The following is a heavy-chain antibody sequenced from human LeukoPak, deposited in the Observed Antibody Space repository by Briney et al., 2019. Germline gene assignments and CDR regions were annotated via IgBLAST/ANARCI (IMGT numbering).Heavy chain of an antibody. V-gene: IGHV4-39*01. J-gene: IGHJ6*02. D-gene: IGHD1-26*01. CDR1: GGSISSSSYY. CDR2: NYYSGST. CDR3: ATTGAPYYYYYGMDV. Sequence: SETLSLTCTVSGGSISSSSYYWGWIRQPPGKGLEWIGSNYYSGSTYYNPSLKSRVTISVDTSKNQFSLKLSSVTAADTAVYYCATTGAPYYYYYGMDVWGQGTTVTVSS.